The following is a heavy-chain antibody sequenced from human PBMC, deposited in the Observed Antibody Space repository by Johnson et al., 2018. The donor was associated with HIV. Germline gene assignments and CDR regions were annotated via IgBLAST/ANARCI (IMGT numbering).Heavy chain of an antibody. CDR3: ARDLGIAVAGQIGYDAFDI. D-gene: IGHD6-19*01. CDR1: GFTFSNYA. Sequence: QVQLVESGGGVVQPGRSLRLSCAASGFTFSNYAMHWVRQAPGKGLEWVAVISYDGTNKYYADSVKGRFTISSDNSKKTLYLQMNSLRAEDTALYYCARDLGIAVAGQIGYDAFDIWGQGTMVTVSS. CDR2: ISYDGTNK. J-gene: IGHJ3*02. V-gene: IGHV3-30*04.